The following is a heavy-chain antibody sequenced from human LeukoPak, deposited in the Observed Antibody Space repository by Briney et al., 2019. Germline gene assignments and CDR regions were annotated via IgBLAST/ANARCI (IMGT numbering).Heavy chain of an antibody. Sequence: ASVTVSFTSSGYIFTAYYIHWVRQAPGQGLEWVGRIHPSSGGTEYAQRFQGRVTVTRDTSISTAYVELSRLTSDDTAVYYCARNYGDLDYWGQGTLVTVSS. CDR3: ARNYGDLDY. D-gene: IGHD4-17*01. CDR2: IHPSSGGT. J-gene: IGHJ4*02. V-gene: IGHV1-2*06. CDR1: GYIFTAYY.